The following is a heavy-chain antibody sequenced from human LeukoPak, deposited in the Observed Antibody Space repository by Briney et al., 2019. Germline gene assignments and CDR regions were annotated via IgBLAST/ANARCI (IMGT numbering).Heavy chain of an antibody. CDR3: ASSYCSSTSCYRYYYYGMDV. D-gene: IGHD2-2*01. Sequence: SSETLSLTCTVSGGSISSYYWSWIRQPPGKGLEWIGYIYYSGSTNYNPSLKSRVTISVDTSKNQFSLKLSSVTAADTAVYYCASSYCSSTSCYRYYYYGMDVWGQGTTVTVSS. CDR2: IYYSGST. J-gene: IGHJ6*02. CDR1: GGSISSYY. V-gene: IGHV4-59*01.